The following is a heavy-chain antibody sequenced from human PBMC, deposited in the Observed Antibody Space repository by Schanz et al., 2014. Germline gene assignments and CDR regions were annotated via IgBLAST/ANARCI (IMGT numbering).Heavy chain of an antibody. CDR3: ARVVLGGDAFDI. CDR2: IYNSGKT. V-gene: IGHV4-4*07. J-gene: IGHJ3*02. D-gene: IGHD3-10*01. CDR1: GGSISSEY. Sequence: QVQLQESGPALVKPSETLSLTCTVSGGSISSEYWSWIRQPAGKGLEWIGRIYNSGKTNYNPSLESRVSTSVETSKKQLSLKLRSVSAAETTVYYCARVVLGGDAFDIWGQGTMVTVSS.